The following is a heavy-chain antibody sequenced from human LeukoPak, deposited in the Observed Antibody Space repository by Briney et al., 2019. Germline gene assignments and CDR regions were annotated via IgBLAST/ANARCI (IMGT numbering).Heavy chain of an antibody. J-gene: IGHJ4*02. CDR1: GFTFSSYS. CDR2: ISSSSSYI. Sequence: GGSLRLSCAASGFTFSSYSTNWVRQAPGKGLEWVSSISSSSSYIYYADSVKGRFTISRDNAKNSLYLQMNSLRAEDTAVYYCARDPSSYYYDSSGYGLDYWGQGTLVTVSS. V-gene: IGHV3-21*01. D-gene: IGHD3-22*01. CDR3: ARDPSSYYYDSSGYGLDY.